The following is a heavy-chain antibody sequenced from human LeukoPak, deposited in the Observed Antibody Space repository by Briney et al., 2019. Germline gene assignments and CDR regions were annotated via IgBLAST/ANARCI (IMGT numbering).Heavy chain of an antibody. Sequence: PGRSLRLSCTASGFTFGDYAMSWVRQAPGKGLEWVGFIRSKAYGGTTEYAASVKGRFTISRDDSKSIAYLQMNSLKTEDTAVYYCTRETLLLWFGELLSKTYYYGMDVRGQGTTVTVSS. D-gene: IGHD3-10*01. CDR1: GFTFGDYA. CDR3: TRETLLLWFGELLSKTYYYGMDV. J-gene: IGHJ6*02. CDR2: IRSKAYGGTT. V-gene: IGHV3-49*04.